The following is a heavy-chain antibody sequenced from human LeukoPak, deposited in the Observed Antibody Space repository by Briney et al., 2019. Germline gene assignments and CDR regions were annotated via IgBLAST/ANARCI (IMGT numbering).Heavy chain of an antibody. CDR2: ISSSSSYI. Sequence: GGSLRLSCAASGFTFSSYSMNWVRQAPGKGLEWVSSISSSSSYIYYADSVKGRFTISRDNAKNSLYLQMNSLRAEETAVYYCARDSRYSSSWFDAFDIWGQGTMVTVSS. J-gene: IGHJ3*02. CDR1: GFTFSSYS. D-gene: IGHD6-13*01. V-gene: IGHV3-21*01. CDR3: ARDSRYSSSWFDAFDI.